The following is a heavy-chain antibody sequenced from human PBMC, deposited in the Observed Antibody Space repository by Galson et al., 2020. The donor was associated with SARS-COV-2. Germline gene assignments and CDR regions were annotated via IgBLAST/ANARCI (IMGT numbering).Heavy chain of an antibody. D-gene: IGHD3-10*01. V-gene: IGHV1-69*13. CDR3: ARSLITRVRGVMDWFDP. J-gene: IGHJ5*02. CDR1: GGTFSRNG. Sequence: SVKVSCKSSGGTFSRNGISWVRQAPGQGLEWMGGIIPIFGPANYAQKFQGRVTIIADESTNTAYMELSSLRSEDTAVYYCARSLITRVRGVMDWFDPWCHGTLVTVAS. CDR2: IIPIFGPA.